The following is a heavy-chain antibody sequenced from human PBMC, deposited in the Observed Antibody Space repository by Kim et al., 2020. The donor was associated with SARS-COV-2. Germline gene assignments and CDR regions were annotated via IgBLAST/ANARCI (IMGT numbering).Heavy chain of an antibody. V-gene: IGHV1-18*01. Sequence: ASVKVSCKASGYTFTSYGISWVRQAPGQGLVWMGWISAYIGNTKYAQKLQGRVTMTTDTSTRTAYMELRSLRSDDTAVYYCARDRRYYDILPGPPMDVWGQGTTVTVSS. CDR1: GYTFTSYG. D-gene: IGHD3-9*01. J-gene: IGHJ6*02. CDR2: ISAYIGNT. CDR3: ARDRRYYDILPGPPMDV.